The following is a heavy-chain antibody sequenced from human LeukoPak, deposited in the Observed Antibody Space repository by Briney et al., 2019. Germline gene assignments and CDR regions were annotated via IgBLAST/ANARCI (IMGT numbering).Heavy chain of an antibody. CDR3: ARDSSGWYYFDY. CDR1: GFSVSDSY. J-gene: IGHJ4*02. D-gene: IGHD6-19*01. Sequence: GGSLRLSCAASGFSVSDSYMSWVRQAPGKGLEWVSVIYSGGSTDYADSVKGRFTISRDNFKNTLYLQMNSLRAEDTAVYYCARDSSGWYYFDYWGQGTLVTVSS. CDR2: IYSGGST. V-gene: IGHV3-66*01.